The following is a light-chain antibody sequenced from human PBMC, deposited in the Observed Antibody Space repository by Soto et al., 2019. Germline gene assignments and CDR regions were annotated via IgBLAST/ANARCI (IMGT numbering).Light chain of an antibody. CDR2: GAS. Sequence: DIQMTQPPYSLSTSVGDRVTITCRASENIRDFVNWYQQKPGKAPNLLIYGASTLQGGVPSRFSGSGSATDFTLTISSLQHEDFATYYCQQTYGTPPTFGQGTKV. J-gene: IGKJ1*01. CDR1: ENIRDF. CDR3: QQTYGTPPT. V-gene: IGKV1-39*01.